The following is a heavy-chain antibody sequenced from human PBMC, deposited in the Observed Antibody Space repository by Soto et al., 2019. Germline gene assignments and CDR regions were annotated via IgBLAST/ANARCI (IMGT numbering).Heavy chain of an antibody. CDR1: GFPFSDAW. V-gene: IGHV3-15*07. D-gene: IGHD3-9*01. Sequence: PGGSLRLSCAASGFPFSDAWINWVRQAPGKGLEWVGRIKSKIDGGTTDFAAPVKGRFAISRDDSRDMVYMEMYSLKTDDTAVYYCTTDSLFTGQLVRMDNWGHGTLVTVSS. CDR3: TTDSLFTGQLVRMDN. CDR2: IKSKIDGGTT. J-gene: IGHJ4*01.